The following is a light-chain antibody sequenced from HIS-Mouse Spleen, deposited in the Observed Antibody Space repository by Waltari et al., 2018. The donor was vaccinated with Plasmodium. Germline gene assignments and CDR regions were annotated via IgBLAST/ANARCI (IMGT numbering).Light chain of an antibody. CDR2: EDS. CDR1: ALPKKY. V-gene: IGLV3-10*01. Sequence: SYELTQPPSVSVSPGQTARITCSGDALPKKYAYWYQQKSGQAPVMVIYEDSKRPSGILERCSGARSGTMATLTISGAQVEDEADYYCYSTDSSGNHRVFGGGTKLTVL. CDR3: YSTDSSGNHRV. J-gene: IGLJ3*02.